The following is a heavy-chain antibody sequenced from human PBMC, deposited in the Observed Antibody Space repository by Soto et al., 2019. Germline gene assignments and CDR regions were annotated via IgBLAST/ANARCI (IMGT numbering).Heavy chain of an antibody. Sequence: SETLSLTCAVSGGCFSGYYRTWIRQPPGTGLEWIGEINHSGSTNYNPSLKSRVTISVDTSKNQFSLKLTSVTAADTAVYYCARDKITGLFDYWGQGTLVTVSS. V-gene: IGHV4-34*01. J-gene: IGHJ4*02. CDR2: INHSGST. D-gene: IGHD2-8*02. CDR3: ARDKITGLFDY. CDR1: GGCFSGYY.